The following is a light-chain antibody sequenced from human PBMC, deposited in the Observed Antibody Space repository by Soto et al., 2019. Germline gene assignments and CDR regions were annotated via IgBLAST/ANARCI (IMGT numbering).Light chain of an antibody. V-gene: IGKV3-20*01. CDR1: QSVSSSY. CDR3: QQYGSSLIT. Sequence: EIVMTQSPATLSVSPGERATLSCGASQSVSSSYLAWYQQKPGQAPRLLIYGASSRATGIPDRFSGSGSGTDFTLTISRLEPEDFAVYYCQQYGSSLITCGQGTRLEI. CDR2: GAS. J-gene: IGKJ5*01.